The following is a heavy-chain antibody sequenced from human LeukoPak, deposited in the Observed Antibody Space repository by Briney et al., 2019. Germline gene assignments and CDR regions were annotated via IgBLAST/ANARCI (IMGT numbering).Heavy chain of an antibody. CDR2: ISGTSATI. D-gene: IGHD5-18*01. Sequence: GGSLRLSCAASGFTFSNFNMNWVRQAPGKGLEWISYISGTSATIYYADSVKGRFTISRDNAKNSLYLQMNSLRAEDTAVYYCARESDEAMGAYWGQGTLVTVSS. V-gene: IGHV3-48*01. J-gene: IGHJ4*02. CDR1: GFTFSNFN. CDR3: ARESDEAMGAY.